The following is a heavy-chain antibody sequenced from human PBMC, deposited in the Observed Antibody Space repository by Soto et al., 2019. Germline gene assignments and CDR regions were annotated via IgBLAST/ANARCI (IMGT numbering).Heavy chain of an antibody. J-gene: IGHJ4*02. CDR1: GGSISSYY. D-gene: IGHD3-10*01. V-gene: IGHV4-59*08. CDR2: IYYSGST. CDR3: ARREGKYYGSGSYSVFDY. Sequence: SETLSLTCTVSGGSISSYYWSWIRQPPGKGLEWIGYIYYSGSTNYNPSLKSRVTISVDTSKNQFSLKLSSVTAADTAVYYCARREGKYYGSGSYSVFDYWGQGTLVTVSS.